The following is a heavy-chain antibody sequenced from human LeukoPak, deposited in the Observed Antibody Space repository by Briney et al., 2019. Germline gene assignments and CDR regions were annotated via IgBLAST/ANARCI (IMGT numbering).Heavy chain of an antibody. CDR2: INHSGST. D-gene: IGHD6-19*01. CDR1: GTSMSGYY. J-gene: IGHJ4*02. CDR3: ASGIAVAGTMDY. V-gene: IGHV4-34*01. Sequence: SETLSLTCTVSGTSMSGYYWSWIRQPPGKGLEWIGEINHSGSTNYNPSLKSRVTISVDTSKNQFSLKLSSVTAADTAVYYCASGIAVAGTMDYWGQGTLVTVSS.